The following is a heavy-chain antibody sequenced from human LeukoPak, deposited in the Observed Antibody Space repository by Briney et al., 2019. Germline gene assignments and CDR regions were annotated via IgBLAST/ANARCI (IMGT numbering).Heavy chain of an antibody. V-gene: IGHV4-34*01. CDR1: CESFSGYY. J-gene: IGHJ4*02. Sequence: SETLSLTCSVCCESFSGYYWSWIRQPPGKGLEWIGEINHSGSTNYNPSLKSRVTISVDTSKNQFSLKLSSVTAADTAVYYCASRPRVAFDYWGQGTLVTVSS. CDR2: INHSGST. CDR3: ASRPRVAFDY.